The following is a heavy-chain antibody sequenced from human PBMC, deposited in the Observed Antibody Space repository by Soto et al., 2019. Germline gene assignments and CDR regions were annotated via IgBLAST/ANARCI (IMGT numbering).Heavy chain of an antibody. CDR3: ARHPRDDYNYGGSGIFDY. CDR1: GGSISSRTFW. Sequence: QLQLQESGPGLVKPSETLSLTCSVSGGSISSRTFWWAWIRQPPGKGLEWIGDMYYSGSSYSSPARKSRVTLSGDTCENELSLKRNSVTAADTAVYYCARHPRDDYNYGGSGIFDYWGQGTLVTVSS. CDR2: MYYSGSS. V-gene: IGHV4-39*01. D-gene: IGHD4-4*01. J-gene: IGHJ4*02.